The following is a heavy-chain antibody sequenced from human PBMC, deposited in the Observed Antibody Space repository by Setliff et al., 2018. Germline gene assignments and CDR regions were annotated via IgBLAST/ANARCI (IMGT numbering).Heavy chain of an antibody. CDR2: VFYNGAA. CDR1: GDSISDAS. Sequence: PSETLSLTCTVSGDSISDASIMAWIRQPPGKGLEFIGYVFYNGAAKYDPSFKSRVTMSVDTSKTQFSLKLNSMTTADTAVYYCARGGTYRYFDYWGQGALVTV. V-gene: IGHV4-59*01. J-gene: IGHJ4*02. CDR3: ARGGTYRYFDY.